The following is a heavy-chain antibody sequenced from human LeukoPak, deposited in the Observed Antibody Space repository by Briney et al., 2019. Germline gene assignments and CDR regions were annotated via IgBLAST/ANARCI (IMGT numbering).Heavy chain of an antibody. CDR3: ARQSAYDSSGCYFDY. D-gene: IGHD3-22*01. CDR1: GGSISSSSYY. Sequence: PSETLSLTCTVSGGSISSSSYYWGWIRQPPGKGLDWIGSFYYSGATYYNPPLKSRVTIFVDTSKNQFSLTLNSVTAADTAVYYCARQSAYDSSGCYFDYWGQGTLVTVSS. J-gene: IGHJ4*02. V-gene: IGHV4-39*01. CDR2: FYYSGAT.